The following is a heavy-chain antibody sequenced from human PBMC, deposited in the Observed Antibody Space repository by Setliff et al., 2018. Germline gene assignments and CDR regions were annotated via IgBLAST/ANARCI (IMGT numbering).Heavy chain of an antibody. V-gene: IGHV1-69*10. CDR2: MIPILGIA. CDR3: ARDLEVATPLTY. D-gene: IGHD5-12*01. Sequence: SVKVSCKASGGTFSSYAISWVRQAPGQGLEWMGGMIPILGIANYAQKFQGRVTITADESTSTAYMELSSLRSEDTAVYYCARDLEVATPLTYWGQGTLVTVSS. CDR1: GGTFSSYA. J-gene: IGHJ4*02.